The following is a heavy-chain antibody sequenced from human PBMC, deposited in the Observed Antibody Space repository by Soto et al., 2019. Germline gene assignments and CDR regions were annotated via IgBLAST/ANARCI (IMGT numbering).Heavy chain of an antibody. V-gene: IGHV3-30-3*01. CDR3: ARDRQSYCGGDCYLDY. CDR1: GFTFSSYA. CDR2: ISYDGSNK. D-gene: IGHD2-21*02. Sequence: QVQLVESGGGVVQPGRSLRLSCAASGFTFSSYAMHWVRQAPGKGLEWVAVISYDGSNKYYADSVKGRFTISRDNSKNXLYLQMNSLRAEDTAVYYCARDRQSYCGGDCYLDYWGQGTLVTVSS. J-gene: IGHJ4*02.